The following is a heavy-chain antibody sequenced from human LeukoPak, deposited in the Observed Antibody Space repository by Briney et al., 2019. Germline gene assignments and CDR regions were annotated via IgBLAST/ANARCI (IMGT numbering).Heavy chain of an antibody. D-gene: IGHD1-26*01. CDR1: GYTLTELS. CDR3: TRGLVGGTPPYYFYGMDV. V-gene: IGHV1-24*01. J-gene: IGHJ6*02. CDR2: FDPEDGET. Sequence: ASVKVSCKVSGYTLTELSMHWVRQAPGKGLEWMRGFDPEDGETIYAQKFQGRVTMTEDTSTDTAYMELSSLRSEDTAVYYCTRGLVGGTPPYYFYGMDVWGQGTTVTVSS.